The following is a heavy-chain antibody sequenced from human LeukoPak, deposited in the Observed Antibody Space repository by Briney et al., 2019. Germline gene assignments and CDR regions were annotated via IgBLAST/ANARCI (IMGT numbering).Heavy chain of an antibody. CDR3: ARVAGSSSWDYYYYYYMDV. D-gene: IGHD6-13*01. CDR1: GGSISSSSYS. Sequence: PSQTLSLTCTVSGGSISSSSYSWSWIRQPAEKGLEWIGRIYTSGSTNYNPSLKSRVTISVDTSKNQFCLKLSSVSAADTAVYYCARVAGSSSWDYYYYYYMDVWGKGTTVTVSS. CDR2: IYTSGST. J-gene: IGHJ6*03. V-gene: IGHV4-61*02.